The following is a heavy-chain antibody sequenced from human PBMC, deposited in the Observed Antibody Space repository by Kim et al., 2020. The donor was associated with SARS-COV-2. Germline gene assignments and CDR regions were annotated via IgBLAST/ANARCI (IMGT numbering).Heavy chain of an antibody. CDR2: ISSSGSTI. Sequence: GGSLRLSCAASGFTFSSYEVNWVRQAPGKGLECVSYISSSGSTIYYADSVKGRFTISRDNAKNSLYLQMNSLRAEDTAVYYCARDRKVYYDSSGGAFDIWGQGTMVTVSS. V-gene: IGHV3-48*03. D-gene: IGHD3-22*01. CDR1: GFTFSSYE. CDR3: ARDRKVYYDSSGGAFDI. J-gene: IGHJ3*02.